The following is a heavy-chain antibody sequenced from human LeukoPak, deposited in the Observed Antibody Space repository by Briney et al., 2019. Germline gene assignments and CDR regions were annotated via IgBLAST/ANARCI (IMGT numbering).Heavy chain of an antibody. CDR3: ARGPDYGPGSYRGPFDY. Sequence: SETLSLTCTVSGGSISSYYWSWIRQPPGKGLEWIGYIYYSGSTNYNPSLKSRVTISVDTSKNQFSLKLSSVTAADTAVYYCARGPDYGPGSYRGPFDYWGQGTLVTVSS. CDR2: IYYSGST. J-gene: IGHJ4*02. CDR1: GGSISSYY. V-gene: IGHV4-59*01. D-gene: IGHD3-10*01.